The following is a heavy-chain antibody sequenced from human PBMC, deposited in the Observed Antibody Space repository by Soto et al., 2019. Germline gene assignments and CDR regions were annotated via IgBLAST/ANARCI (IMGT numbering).Heavy chain of an antibody. CDR3: ARGGSTVVTPLRI. V-gene: IGHV1-8*01. D-gene: IGHD4-17*01. CDR2: MNPSSANT. CDR1: RYTFISYD. Sequence: QVQLVQSGAEVKESGASVKVSCKASRYTFISYDINWVRQAPGQGLEWMGWMNPSSANTGYAQKFQGRISMTRNTSMNTAYMELNSLTSEDTAVYYCARGGSTVVTPLRIWGQGTMVTVSS. J-gene: IGHJ3*02.